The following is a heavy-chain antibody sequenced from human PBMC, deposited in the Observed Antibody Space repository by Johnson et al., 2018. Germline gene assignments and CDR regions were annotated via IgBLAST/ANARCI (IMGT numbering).Heavy chain of an antibody. V-gene: IGHV3-30*04. CDR1: GFTLNSYA. J-gene: IGHJ1*01. CDR3: ATEPCGGDCYLEYLHH. CDR2: TSYDGTDK. D-gene: IGHD2-21*02. Sequence: VQLVESGGGVVQPGRSLRLSCAASGFTLNSYAMHWVRQAPGKGLEWVAVTSYDGTDKDYADSVKGRFTISRDNSENTLYPQMNSLRAEDTAVYYSATEPCGGDCYLEYLHHWGQGTLVTVSS.